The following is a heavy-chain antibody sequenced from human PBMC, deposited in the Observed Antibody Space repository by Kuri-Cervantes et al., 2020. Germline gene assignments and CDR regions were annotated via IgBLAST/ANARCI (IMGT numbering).Heavy chain of an antibody. CDR1: GFTFSDYY. CDR3: ARDWDRTTLYYYYGMDV. D-gene: IGHD1-14*01. CDR2: ISSRGSSR. J-gene: IGHJ6*02. V-gene: IGHV3-11*04. Sequence: GGSLRLSCSASGFTFSDYYMSWIRQAPGMRPEWISYISSRGSSRYYTDSVRGRFTISRDNAKNSLYLQMNSLRAEDTAVYYCARDWDRTTLYYYYGMDVWGQGTTVTVSS.